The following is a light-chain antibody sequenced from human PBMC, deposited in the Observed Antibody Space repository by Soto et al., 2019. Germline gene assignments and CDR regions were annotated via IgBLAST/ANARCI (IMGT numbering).Light chain of an antibody. Sequence: DIPMTQSPSTLSAFVGDRVTITCRASQSITRWVAWYQQKPGKVPKLLIYDASTLESGVPSRFSGSGSGREFTLTISSLQPDDLATYYCQQYNTYWTFGQGTKVEIK. CDR3: QQYNTYWT. V-gene: IGKV1-5*01. CDR1: QSITRW. CDR2: DAS. J-gene: IGKJ1*01.